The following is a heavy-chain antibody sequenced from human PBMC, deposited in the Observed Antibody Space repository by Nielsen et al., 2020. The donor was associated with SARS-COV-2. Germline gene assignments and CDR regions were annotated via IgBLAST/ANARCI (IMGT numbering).Heavy chain of an antibody. D-gene: IGHD7-27*01. CDR1: GGSISSSNW. J-gene: IGHJ4*02. Sequence: SETLSLTCAVSGGSISSSNWWTWVRQPPGKGLEWIGEIYHGGNTNYNPSLRSRVTISVDKSKNQFSLKLSSVTAADTAVYYCARDDDNWGSLAYWGQGTLVTVSS. V-gene: IGHV4-4*02. CDR2: IYHGGNT. CDR3: ARDDDNWGSLAY.